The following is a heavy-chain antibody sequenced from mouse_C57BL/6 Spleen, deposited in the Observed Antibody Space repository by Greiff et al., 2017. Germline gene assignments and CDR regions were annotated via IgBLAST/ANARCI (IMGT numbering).Heavy chain of an antibody. CDR3: AYYGSSYENY. CDR2: IYPGDGDT. J-gene: IGHJ2*01. Sequence: QVQLQQSGPELVKPGASVKISCKASGYAFSSSWMNWVKQRPGKGLEWIGRIYPGDGDTNYNGKFKGKATLTADKSSSTAYMQLSSLTSEDSAVYFCAYYGSSYENYWGQGTTLTVSS. V-gene: IGHV1-82*01. CDR1: GYAFSSSW. D-gene: IGHD1-1*01.